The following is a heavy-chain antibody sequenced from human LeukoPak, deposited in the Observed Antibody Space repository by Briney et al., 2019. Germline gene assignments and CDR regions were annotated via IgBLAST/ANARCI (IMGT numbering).Heavy chain of an antibody. V-gene: IGHV3-66*01. CDR2: IYSGGTT. J-gene: IGHJ4*02. D-gene: IGHD5-12*01. Sequence: GGSLRLSCAASGFTVSANYMTWVRQAPGKGLEWVSVIYSGGTTYYADSVKGRFSISRDNSKNTLYLQMNSLRAEDTAVYYCARYDYGRSGFDYWGQGTLVPVSS. CDR3: ARYDYGRSGFDY. CDR1: GFTVSANY.